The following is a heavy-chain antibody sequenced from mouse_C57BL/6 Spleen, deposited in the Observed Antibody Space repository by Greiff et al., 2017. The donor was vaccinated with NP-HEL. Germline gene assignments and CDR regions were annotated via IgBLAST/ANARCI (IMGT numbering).Heavy chain of an antibody. Sequence: EVKLMESEGGLVQPGSSMKLSCTASGFTFSDYYMAWVRQVPEKGLEWVANINYDGSSTYYLDSLKSRFIISRDNAKNILYLQMSSLKSEDTATYYCARDPYDSWYFDVWGTGTTVTVSS. V-gene: IGHV5-16*01. J-gene: IGHJ1*03. CDR3: ARDPYDSWYFDV. D-gene: IGHD2-4*01. CDR1: GFTFSDYY. CDR2: INYDGSST.